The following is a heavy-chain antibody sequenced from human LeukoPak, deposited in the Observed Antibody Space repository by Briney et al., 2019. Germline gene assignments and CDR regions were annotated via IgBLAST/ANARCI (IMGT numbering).Heavy chain of an antibody. CDR3: AKSSLEGGLDS. CDR1: GFTFSSYS. Sequence: GGSLRLSCAASGFTFSSYSMNWVRQAPGKGLEWLSYISYNSGTYYADSVKGRFTVSRDNGKNSLYMQMNSLRAEDTAVYYCAKSSLEGGLDSWGQGTLVTVSS. V-gene: IGHV3-48*04. D-gene: IGHD3-16*01. J-gene: IGHJ4*02. CDR2: ISYNSGT.